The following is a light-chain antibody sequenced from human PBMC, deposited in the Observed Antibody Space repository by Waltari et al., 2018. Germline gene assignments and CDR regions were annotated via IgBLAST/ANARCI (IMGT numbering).Light chain of an antibody. J-gene: IGLJ2*01. CDR2: YDS. CDR3: LVWHSTTDHHGV. V-gene: IGLV3-21*04. CDR1: NIGSKS. Sequence: SYVVTQSPSVSVAPGETARITCGGDNIGSKSVHWYQQRPGQAPVLVISYDSDRPSGIPERFSGSNSGNPATLTISWVEADDEADYYCLVWHSTTDHHGVFGGGTKLTVL.